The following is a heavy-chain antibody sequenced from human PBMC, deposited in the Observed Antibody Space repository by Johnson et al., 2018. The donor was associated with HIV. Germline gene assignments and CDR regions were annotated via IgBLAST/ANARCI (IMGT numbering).Heavy chain of an antibody. V-gene: IGHV3-30*03. Sequence: QVQLVESGGGVVQPGRSLRLSCAASGFTFSSYGMHWVRQAPGKGLEWVAVISYDGSNKFYAASVKGRFTISRDNSKNTLYLQMGSLRAEDMAVYYCARGGASGAFDIWGQGTMVTVSS. J-gene: IGHJ3*02. CDR3: ARGGASGAFDI. CDR1: GFTFSSYG. CDR2: ISYDGSNK. D-gene: IGHD1-26*01.